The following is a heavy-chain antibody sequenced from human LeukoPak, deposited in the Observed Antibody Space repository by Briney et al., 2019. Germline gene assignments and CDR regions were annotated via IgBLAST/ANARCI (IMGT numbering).Heavy chain of an antibody. Sequence: SETLSPTCPVSGGSISSSSYYWGWIRQPPGKGLEGIGSIYYSGSTYYNPSLKSRVTISVDTSKNQFSLKLSSVTAADTAVYYCAREGRRITGALDYWGQGTLVTVSS. CDR3: AREGRRITGALDY. J-gene: IGHJ4*02. CDR2: IYYSGST. D-gene: IGHD1-20*01. V-gene: IGHV4-39*07. CDR1: GGSISSSSYY.